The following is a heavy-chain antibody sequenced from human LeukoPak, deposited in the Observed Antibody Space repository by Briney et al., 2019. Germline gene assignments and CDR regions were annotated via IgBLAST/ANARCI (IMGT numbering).Heavy chain of an antibody. V-gene: IGHV4-59*12. Sequence: SETLSLTCTVSGESISSYYWSWIRQHPGKGLEWIGYISYSGSTNYNPSLKSRVTISVDNSKNQFSLRLSSVTAADTAVYYCASAIYYGSGSYDYWGQGTLVTISS. CDR3: ASAIYYGSGSYDY. J-gene: IGHJ4*02. CDR2: ISYSGST. D-gene: IGHD3-10*01. CDR1: GESISSYY.